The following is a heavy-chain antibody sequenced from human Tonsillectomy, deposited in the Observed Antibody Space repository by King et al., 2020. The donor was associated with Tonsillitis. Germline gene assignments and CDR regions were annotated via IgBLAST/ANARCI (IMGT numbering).Heavy chain of an antibody. CDR2: IFPGDPDT. D-gene: IGHD6-6*01. J-gene: IGHJ4*02. CDR3: ARPIHSTSSQGYGY. V-gene: IGHV5-51*03. Sequence: HLVQSGAEVKKPGESLKISCKGSGYSFTSYWIGWVRQMPGKGLEWMGSIFPGDPDTRYSPSFPGQVTISADKSISTAYLQWSSLKASDTAIYYCARPIHSTSSQGYGYWGQGTLVTVSS. CDR1: GYSFTSYW.